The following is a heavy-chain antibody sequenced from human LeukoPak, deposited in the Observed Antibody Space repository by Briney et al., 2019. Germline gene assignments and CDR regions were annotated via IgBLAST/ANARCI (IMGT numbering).Heavy chain of an antibody. D-gene: IGHD3-22*01. CDR3: ARSYYDSSGYSS. CDR2: IYHSGST. Sequence: SETLSLTCAVSGGSISSSNWWSWVRQPPGKGLEWIGEIYHSGSTDYNPSLKSRVTISVDKSKNQFSLKLSSVTAADTAVYYCARSYYDSSGYSSWGQGTLVTVSS. CDR1: GGSISSSNW. J-gene: IGHJ4*02. V-gene: IGHV4-4*02.